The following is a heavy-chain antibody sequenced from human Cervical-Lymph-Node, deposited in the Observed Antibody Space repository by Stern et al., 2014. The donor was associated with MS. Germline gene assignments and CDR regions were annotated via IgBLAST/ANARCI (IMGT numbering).Heavy chain of an antibody. CDR2: IYYSGTT. CDR3: ARATDL. Sequence: VQLVESGPGLLRPSETLSLTCTVSRASITSYYWSWLRQPPGKGLEWIGYIYYSGTTNYNASLKGRVAISIDTSKTQFSLRLSSVTAADTAVYYCARATDLWGQGTLVTVSS. CDR1: RASITSYY. V-gene: IGHV4-59*01. J-gene: IGHJ5*02.